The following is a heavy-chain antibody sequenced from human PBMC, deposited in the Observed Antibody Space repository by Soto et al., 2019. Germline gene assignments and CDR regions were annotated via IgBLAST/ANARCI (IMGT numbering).Heavy chain of an antibody. D-gene: IGHD6-6*01. CDR2: IYYSGST. Sequence: SETLSLTCIVSGGSISNSSYYWGWIRQPPGKGLEWIGSIYYSGSTYYNPSLKSRVTVSVDTSKNQFSLKLSSVTAADTAVFYCARHRARNWFDPWGQGTLVTVSS. CDR3: ARHRARNWFDP. J-gene: IGHJ5*02. V-gene: IGHV4-39*01. CDR1: GGSISNSSYY.